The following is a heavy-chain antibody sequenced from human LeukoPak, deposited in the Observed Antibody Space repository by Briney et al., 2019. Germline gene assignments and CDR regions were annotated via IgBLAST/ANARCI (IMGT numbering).Heavy chain of an antibody. V-gene: IGHV5-51*01. D-gene: IGHD2-2*01. J-gene: IGHJ2*01. CDR1: GYTFTKYW. CDR3: ARQPGMTAKSWYFDL. Sequence: GESLKISCEGSGYTFTKYWIGWVRQMPEKGLEWMGIIHPGDSHTWYSPSFQGQVTISADKSISMAYLQWSSLKASDTAMYFCARQPGMTAKSWYFDLWGRGTLVTVSS. CDR2: IHPGDSHT.